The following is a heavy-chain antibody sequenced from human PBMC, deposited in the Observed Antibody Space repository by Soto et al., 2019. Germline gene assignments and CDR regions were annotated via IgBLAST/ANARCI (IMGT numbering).Heavy chain of an antibody. J-gene: IGHJ4*02. CDR2: INPNGGST. CDR1: AYIFTNYY. D-gene: IGHD2-21*01. V-gene: IGHV1-46*01. Sequence: QVRLVQSGAEVKKPGASVKVSCKASAYIFTNYYIHWVRQAPGQGLEGMAIINPNGGSTNCAQEFQGRITLTRDTSTSTVYMDLSSLTSEATAVYYCARGLYSGDKGGQGTLVTVSS. CDR3: ARGLYSGDK.